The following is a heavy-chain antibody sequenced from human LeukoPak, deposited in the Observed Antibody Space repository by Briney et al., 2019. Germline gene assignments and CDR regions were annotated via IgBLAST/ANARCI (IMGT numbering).Heavy chain of an antibody. CDR1: GGSISSYY. D-gene: IGHD1-26*01. J-gene: IGHJ4*02. V-gene: IGHV4-59*01. CDR2: VYYSGST. Sequence: SETLSLTCTVSGGSISSYYWSWIRQPPGKGLEWIGYVYYSGSTNYNPSLKSRVTISVDTSKNQFSLKLSSVTAADTAVYYCARAWVSGSYDYWGQGTLVTVSS. CDR3: ARAWVSGSYDY.